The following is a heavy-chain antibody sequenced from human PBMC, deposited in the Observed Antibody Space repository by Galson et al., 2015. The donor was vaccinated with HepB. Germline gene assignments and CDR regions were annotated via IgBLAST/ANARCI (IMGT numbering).Heavy chain of an antibody. CDR2: ISSSSSYI. J-gene: IGHJ4*02. CDR3: ARGVAAALYYFDY. CDR1: GFTFSSYS. D-gene: IGHD6-13*01. Sequence: SLRLSCAASGFTFSSYSMNWVRQAPGKGLEWVSSISSSSSYIYYADSVKGRFTISRDNAKNSLYLQMNSLRAEDTAVYYCARGVAAALYYFDYWGQGTLVTVSS. V-gene: IGHV3-21*01.